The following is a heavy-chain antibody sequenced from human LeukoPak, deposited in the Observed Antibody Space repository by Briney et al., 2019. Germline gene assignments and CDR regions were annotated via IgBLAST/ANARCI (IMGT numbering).Heavy chain of an antibody. J-gene: IGHJ4*02. CDR3: ARGHSSSSGVFDY. Sequence: GGSLRLSCAGSGFTFSSYTMNWVRQAPGKGLEWVSAISGSGGSTYYADSVKGRFTISRDNSKNTLYLQMNSLRAEDTAVYYCARGHSSSSGVFDYWGQGTLVTVSS. V-gene: IGHV3-23*01. CDR2: ISGSGGST. CDR1: GFTFSSYT. D-gene: IGHD6-13*01.